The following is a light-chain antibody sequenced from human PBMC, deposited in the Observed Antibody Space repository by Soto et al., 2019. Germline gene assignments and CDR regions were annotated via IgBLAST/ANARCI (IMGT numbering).Light chain of an antibody. CDR1: SSDVGSYNL. CDR3: CSYATSSTRTYV. J-gene: IGLJ1*01. CDR2: EGS. Sequence: QSVLTQPASVSGSPGQSITISCTGTSSDVGSYNLVSWYQQHPGKAPKLIIYEGSKRPSGVSNRFSGSKSGNTASLTISGLQAEDEADYYCCSYATSSTRTYVFGTGTKLTVL. V-gene: IGLV2-23*01.